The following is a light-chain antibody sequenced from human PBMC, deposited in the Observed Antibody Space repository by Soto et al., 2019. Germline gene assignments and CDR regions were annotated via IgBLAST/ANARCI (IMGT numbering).Light chain of an antibody. CDR1: QGIGNY. CDR2: GAS. V-gene: IGKV1-27*01. CDR3: QKYDTVPWT. Sequence: DIQMTQSPSSLPASVGDMVTITCRASQGIGNYLVWYQQKPGKVPKLLIYGASILQSGVPSRFSGSGSGTYFTLTIRSLQPEDAATYYCQKYDTVPWTFGQGTKVELK. J-gene: IGKJ1*01.